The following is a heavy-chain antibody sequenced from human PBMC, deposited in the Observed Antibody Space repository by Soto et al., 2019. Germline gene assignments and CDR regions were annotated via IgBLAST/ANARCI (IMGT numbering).Heavy chain of an antibody. CDR3: AKDRGITTIAVAPHFDP. Sequence: LRLSCAASGFTFSHCCMHWVRQAPGKGLEWVAVISYDGNYEYYADSVKGRFTISRDNSKNTLYLQMNSLRAEDTALYYCAKDRGITTIAVAPHFDPWAQGTLVTVSS. D-gene: IGHD3-22*01. CDR1: GFTFSHCC. V-gene: IGHV3-30*18. CDR2: ISYDGNYE. J-gene: IGHJ5*02.